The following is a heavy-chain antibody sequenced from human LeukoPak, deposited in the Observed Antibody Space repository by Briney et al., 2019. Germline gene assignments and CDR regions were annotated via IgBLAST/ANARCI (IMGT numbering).Heavy chain of an antibody. D-gene: IGHD1-26*01. Sequence: GRSLRLSCAASGLTFSSYAMHWVRQAPGKGLEWVAVISYDGSKYYADSVKGRFTISGDKSKNTLYLQMNSLRPEDTAFYYCARGPGPIAGAKNPFDIWGQGTMVTVSS. CDR2: ISYDGSK. V-gene: IGHV3-30*01. J-gene: IGHJ3*02. CDR1: GLTFSSYA. CDR3: ARGPGPIAGAKNPFDI.